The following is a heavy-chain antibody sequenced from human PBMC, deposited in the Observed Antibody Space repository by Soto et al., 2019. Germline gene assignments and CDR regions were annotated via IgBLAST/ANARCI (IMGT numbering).Heavy chain of an antibody. Sequence: ASETLSLTCTVSGGSISSGGYYWSWIRQHPGKGLEWIGYIYYSGSTCYNPSLKSRVTISVDTSKNQFSLKLSSVTAADTAVYYCARGLWFGELLLYWYFDLWGRGTLVTVSS. CDR3: ARGLWFGELLLYWYFDL. V-gene: IGHV4-31*03. CDR2: IYYSGST. J-gene: IGHJ2*01. D-gene: IGHD3-10*01. CDR1: GGSISSGGYY.